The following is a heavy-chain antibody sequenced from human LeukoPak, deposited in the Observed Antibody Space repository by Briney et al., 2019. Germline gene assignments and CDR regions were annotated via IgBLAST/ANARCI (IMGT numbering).Heavy chain of an antibody. CDR1: GGSISTYY. V-gene: IGHV4-59*01. J-gene: IGHJ6*02. Sequence: SETLSLTCTVSGGSISTYYWSWIRQPPGKGLEWIGYIYNSGSTNFNPSLKSRVSMSVDTSKNQFSLKLSSVTAADTAVYYCASHSSGWYSNYYGMDVWGQGTTVTVSS. CDR3: ASHSSGWYSNYYGMDV. D-gene: IGHD6-19*01. CDR2: IYNSGST.